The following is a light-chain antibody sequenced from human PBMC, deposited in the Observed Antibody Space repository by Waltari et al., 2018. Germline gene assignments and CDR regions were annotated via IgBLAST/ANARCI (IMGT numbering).Light chain of an antibody. CDR2: DAS. V-gene: IGKV3-11*01. J-gene: IGKJ4*01. CDR3: QQSRNWPLT. Sequence: DIVLTQSPATLSLSPGERATLSCGASQSVSSYLAWYQQKPAQAPRLLIYDASNRATGIPVRFSGSGSGTDFTLTISSLEPEDSAVYYCQQSRNWPLTFGGGTKVEIK. CDR1: QSVSSY.